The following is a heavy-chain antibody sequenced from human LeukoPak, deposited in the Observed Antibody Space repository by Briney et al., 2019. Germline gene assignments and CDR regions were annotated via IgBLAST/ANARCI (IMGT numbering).Heavy chain of an antibody. CDR2: IYYSGST. V-gene: IGHV4-30-4*01. J-gene: IGHJ4*02. CDR3: ARVGNMEFDY. Sequence: SETLSLTCTVSGGSISSGDYYWSWIRQPPGKGLEWIGYIYYSGSTYYNPSLKSQVTISVDTSKNQFSLKLSSVTAADTAVYYCARVGNMEFDYWGQGTLVTVSS. CDR1: GGSISSGDYY. D-gene: IGHD2/OR15-2a*01.